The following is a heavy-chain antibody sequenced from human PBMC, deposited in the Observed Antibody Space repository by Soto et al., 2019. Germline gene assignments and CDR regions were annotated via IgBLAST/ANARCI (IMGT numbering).Heavy chain of an antibody. Sequence: GESLKISCKGSGYIFTDHCIVWVRQMAGKGLEWVGIICPGYSNIIYSPSFQGQVTISADKSISTAYLQWSSLKASDTAMYYCARFRIAGGSSSWGYWGQGTLVTVSS. D-gene: IGHD6-13*01. CDR1: GYIFTDHC. CDR3: ARFRIAGGSSSWGY. V-gene: IGHV5-51*01. J-gene: IGHJ4*02. CDR2: ICPGYSNI.